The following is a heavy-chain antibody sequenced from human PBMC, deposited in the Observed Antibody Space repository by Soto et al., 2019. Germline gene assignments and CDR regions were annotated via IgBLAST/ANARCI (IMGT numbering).Heavy chain of an antibody. CDR2: IYYSGST. Sequence: SETLSLTCTLSGASVSSYYWSWPRQPPGKGLEWIGYIYYSGSTNYNPSLKSRVPISVDTSKNQFSLKLSSVTAADTAVYYCARVLGRKVDYWGQGTLVTVSS. D-gene: IGHD1-26*01. V-gene: IGHV4-59*02. J-gene: IGHJ4*02. CDR1: GASVSSYY. CDR3: ARVLGRKVDY.